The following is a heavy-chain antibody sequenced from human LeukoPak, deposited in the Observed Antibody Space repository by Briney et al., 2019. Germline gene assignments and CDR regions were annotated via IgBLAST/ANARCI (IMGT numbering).Heavy chain of an antibody. CDR2: IYTSGST. Sequence: PSETLSLTCTVSGGSISSYYWSWIRQPAGKGLEWIGRIYTSGSTNYNPSLKSRVTISVDTSKNQFSLKLSSVTAADTAVYYCARGGVVVPAAPFDPWGQGTQVTVSS. J-gene: IGHJ5*02. D-gene: IGHD2-2*01. CDR3: ARGGVVVPAAPFDP. CDR1: GGSISSYY. V-gene: IGHV4-4*07.